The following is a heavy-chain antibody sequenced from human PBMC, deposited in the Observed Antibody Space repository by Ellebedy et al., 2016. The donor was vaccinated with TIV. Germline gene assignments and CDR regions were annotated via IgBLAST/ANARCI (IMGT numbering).Heavy chain of an antibody. CDR3: ATSMGYTRSWHLDY. CDR2: MYHSGST. V-gene: IGHV4-38-2*02. J-gene: IGHJ4*02. D-gene: IGHD6-13*01. Sequence: SETLSLXXSVSGFSISGGYYWGWIRQTPGKGLEWIVSMYHSGSTYYNPSLKSRVAISVDTSKNQFSLKLSSVTAADTAVYYCATSMGYTRSWHLDYWGQGTLVTVSS. CDR1: GFSISGGYY.